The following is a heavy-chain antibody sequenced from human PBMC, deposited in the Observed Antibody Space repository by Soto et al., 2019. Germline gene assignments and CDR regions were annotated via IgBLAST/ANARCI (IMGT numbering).Heavy chain of an antibody. CDR2: ISSSGSTI. Sequence: PGGSLRLSCAASGFTFSSYGMNWVRQAPGTGLERVSYISSSGSTIYYADSVKCRFTISRDNAKNSLYLQMNSLRAEDTAVYYCAREDIVVVVAATLHSNYYCGMDVWGQGTTVTVSS. CDR1: GFTFSSYG. V-gene: IGHV3-48*03. CDR3: AREDIVVVVAATLHSNYYCGMDV. J-gene: IGHJ6*02. D-gene: IGHD2-15*01.